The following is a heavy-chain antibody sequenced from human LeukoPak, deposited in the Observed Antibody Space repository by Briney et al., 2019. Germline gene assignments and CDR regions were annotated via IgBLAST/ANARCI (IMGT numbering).Heavy chain of an antibody. J-gene: IGHJ5*02. CDR2: IYPADSDT. CDR3: ARRGGAAEWFDP. V-gene: IGHV5-51*01. Sequence: GESLKISCKGSGYDFTTYWIGWVRQMPGKGLEWMGVIYPADSDTTYSPSFQGQVTISTDKSINTAYLQWSSLKASDTAIYYCARRGGAAEWFDPWGQGTLVTVSS. D-gene: IGHD2-15*01. CDR1: GYDFTTYW.